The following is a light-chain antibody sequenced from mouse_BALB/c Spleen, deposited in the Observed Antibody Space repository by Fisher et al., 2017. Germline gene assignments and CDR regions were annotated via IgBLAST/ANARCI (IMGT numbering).Light chain of an antibody. Sequence: IVLTQSPAIMSASPGEKVTMTCSASSSVSYMYWYQQKPGSSPRLLIYDTSNLASGVPVRFSGSGSGTSYSLTISSVEAEDDATYYCQQWSGYPYTFGGGTKL. V-gene: IGKV4-55*01. CDR3: QQWSGYPYT. J-gene: IGKJ2*01. CDR1: SSVSY. CDR2: DTS.